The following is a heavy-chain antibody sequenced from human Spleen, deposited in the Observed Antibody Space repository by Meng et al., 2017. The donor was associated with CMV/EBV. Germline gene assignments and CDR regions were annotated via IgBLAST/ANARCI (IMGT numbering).Heavy chain of an antibody. V-gene: IGHV1-69*01. D-gene: IGHD2-2*02. CDR2: IVPMFGTT. Sequence: ISWVRQAPGQGLEWMGGIVPMFGTTNYAQKFQGRVTITADESTTTAYMEVTSLRSEDTAVYYCARAYCSSTSCYTVRFLEWLPYFDPWGQGTLVTVSS. J-gene: IGHJ5*02. CDR3: ARAYCSSTSCYTVRFLEWLPYFDP.